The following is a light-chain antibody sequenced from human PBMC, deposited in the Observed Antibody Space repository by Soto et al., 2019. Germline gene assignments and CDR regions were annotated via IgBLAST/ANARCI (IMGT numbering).Light chain of an antibody. CDR3: QHRSIWPVS. J-gene: IGKJ5*01. Sequence: IVLTQSPATLSLSPVERATLSWRASQSVGTYLAWYQQKPGQSLRLLMFDVSNRATGIPARFSGSGSGTDFTLTISSLEPEDFGVYYCQHRSIWPVSFGQGTRLEI. V-gene: IGKV3-11*01. CDR1: QSVGTY. CDR2: DVS.